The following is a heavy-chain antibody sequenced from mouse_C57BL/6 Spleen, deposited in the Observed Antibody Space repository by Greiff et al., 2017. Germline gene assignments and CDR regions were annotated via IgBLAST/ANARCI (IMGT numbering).Heavy chain of an antibody. CDR2: ISSGSSTI. CDR1: GFTFSDYG. CDR3: ARGGYYGSSSHYFDY. J-gene: IGHJ2*01. Sequence: DVKLVESGGGLVKPGGSLKLSCAASGFTFSDYGMHWVRQAPEKGLEWVAYISSGSSTIYYADTVKGRFTISRDNAKNTLFLQMTSLRSEDTAMYYCARGGYYGSSSHYFDYWGQGTTLTVSS. D-gene: IGHD1-1*01. V-gene: IGHV5-17*01.